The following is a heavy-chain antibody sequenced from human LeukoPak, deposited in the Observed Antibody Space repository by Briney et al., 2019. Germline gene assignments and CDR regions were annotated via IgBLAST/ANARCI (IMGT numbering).Heavy chain of an antibody. J-gene: IGHJ4*02. D-gene: IGHD4-11*01. V-gene: IGHV3-53*01. CDR2: IYSGGST. CDR1: GFSVRSNY. Sequence: PGGSLRLSCTASGFSVRSNYMSWVRQAPGKGLEWVSVIYSGGSTDYADSVKGRFTISRDNSKNTVYLQMNSLRAEDTAIYYCTRGTVTIGDFDYWGQGTLVTVSS. CDR3: TRGTVTIGDFDY.